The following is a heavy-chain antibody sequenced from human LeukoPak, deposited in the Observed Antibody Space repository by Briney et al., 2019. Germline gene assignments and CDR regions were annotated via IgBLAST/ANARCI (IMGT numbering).Heavy chain of an antibody. J-gene: IGHJ6*02. CDR1: GFTFSSYG. CDR2: ISYDGSNK. CDR3: ARDLILWFGERADYYGMDV. D-gene: IGHD3-10*01. Sequence: GRSLRLSCAASGFTFSSYGMHWVRQAPGKGLEWVAVISYDGSNKYYADSVKGRFTISRDNAKNSLYLQMNSLRAEDTAVYYCARDLILWFGERADYYGMDVWGQGTTVTVS. V-gene: IGHV3-30*03.